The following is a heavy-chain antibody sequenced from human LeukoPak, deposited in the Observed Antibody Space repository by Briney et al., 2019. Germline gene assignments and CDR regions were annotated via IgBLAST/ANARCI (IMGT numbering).Heavy chain of an antibody. Sequence: ASVKVSCKASGYTFTGYYMHWVRQAPGQGLEWMGWINPNSGGTNYAQKFQGRVTITADKSTSTAYMELSSLRSEDTAVYYCARVGDSSGYYYYYYGMDVWGQGTTVTVSS. CDR3: ARVGDSSGYYYYYYGMDV. V-gene: IGHV1-2*02. CDR2: INPNSGGT. CDR1: GYTFTGYY. D-gene: IGHD3-22*01. J-gene: IGHJ6*02.